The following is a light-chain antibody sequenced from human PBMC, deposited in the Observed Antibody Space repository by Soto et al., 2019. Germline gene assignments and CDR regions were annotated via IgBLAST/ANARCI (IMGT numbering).Light chain of an antibody. J-gene: IGKJ1*01. CDR2: DAS. CDR1: QTISTW. V-gene: IGKV1-5*01. CDR3: QQYTNTNNPWM. Sequence: GDRLTITCRAIQTISTWMAWYQQKPGKAPKLLVYDASTLQSGVASRFSGSGSGTEFTLIISGLQPDDSATYYCQQYTNTNNPWMFGQGTKVDIK.